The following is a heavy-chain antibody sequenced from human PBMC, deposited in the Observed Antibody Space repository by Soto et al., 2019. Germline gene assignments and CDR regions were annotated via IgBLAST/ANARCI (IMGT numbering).Heavy chain of an antibody. CDR3: AKDRRAGGNSAFYFDF. V-gene: IGHV3-23*01. J-gene: IGHJ4*02. Sequence: GGSLRLSCAASGFKFSNYAMSWVRQAPGKGLEWVSLISATGGGTYYADSVKGRFTISRDNSHNTLYLQVHSLTAEDTAVYYCAKDRRAGGNSAFYFDFWGQGAQVTSPQ. CDR2: ISATGGGT. CDR1: GFKFSNYA. D-gene: IGHD3-16*01.